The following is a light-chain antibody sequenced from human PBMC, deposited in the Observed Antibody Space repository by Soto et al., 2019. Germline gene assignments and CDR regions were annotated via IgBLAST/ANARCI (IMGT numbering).Light chain of an antibody. Sequence: EKVNITYRASQSISSYLNWYQQKPGKAPKLLIYAASSLQSGVPSRFSGSGSGTEFTLTISSLQPDDFATYYCQHSNSYSEAFGQGTKVDIK. J-gene: IGKJ1*01. CDR3: QHSNSYSEA. V-gene: IGKV1-39*01. CDR1: QSISSY. CDR2: AAS.